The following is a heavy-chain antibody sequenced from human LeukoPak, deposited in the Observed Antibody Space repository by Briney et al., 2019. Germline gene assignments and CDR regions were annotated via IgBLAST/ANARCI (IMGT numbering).Heavy chain of an antibody. CDR1: GFTFSTYT. CDR3: ARDFGYCTSTTCPEDYFYFYMDV. D-gene: IGHD2-2*03. J-gene: IGHJ6*03. Sequence: GGSLRLSCAASGFTFSTYTMTWVRQAPGKGLEWVSSITSSSRYIFYADSLKGRLTISRDNAKNSLYLQMNSLRAEDTAVYYCARDFGYCTSTTCPEDYFYFYMDVWGKGTTVTVSS. CDR2: ITSSSRYI. V-gene: IGHV3-21*01.